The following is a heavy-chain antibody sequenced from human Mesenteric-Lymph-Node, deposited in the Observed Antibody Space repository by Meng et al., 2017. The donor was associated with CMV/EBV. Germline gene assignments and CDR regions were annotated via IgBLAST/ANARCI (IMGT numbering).Heavy chain of an antibody. D-gene: IGHD2-15*01. CDR1: GFTFSSYS. J-gene: IGHJ4*02. Sequence: GESLKISCAASGFTFSSYSMNWVRQAPGKGLEWVSYISSSSSTIYYADSVKGRFTISRDNAKNSLYLQMNSLRAEDTAVYYCATSRSLDYWGQGTLVTVSS. V-gene: IGHV3-48*04. CDR3: ATSRSLDY. CDR2: ISSSSSTI.